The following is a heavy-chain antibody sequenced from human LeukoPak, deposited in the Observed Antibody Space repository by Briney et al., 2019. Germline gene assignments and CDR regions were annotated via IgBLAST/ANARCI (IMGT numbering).Heavy chain of an antibody. CDR1: SGSISNYD. CDR2: IYTSGST. Sequence: SETLSLTCTVSSGSISNYDWSWIRQPAGKGLEWIGRIYTSGSTNYNPSLKSRVTMSVDTSKKQFSLKLSSVTAADTAVYYCARLTSSWYQDWYFDLWGRDTLVTVSS. D-gene: IGHD6-13*01. CDR3: ARLTSSWYQDWYFDL. J-gene: IGHJ2*01. V-gene: IGHV4-4*07.